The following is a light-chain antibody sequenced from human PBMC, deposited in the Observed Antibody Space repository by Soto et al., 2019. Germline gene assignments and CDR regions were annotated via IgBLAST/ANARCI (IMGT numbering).Light chain of an antibody. CDR1: ISDVGGYNY. CDR2: DVT. Sequence: QSALTQPASVSGSPGQSITISCTGTISDVGGYNYVSWYQQHPSKAPKLIIYDVTNRPSGVSDRFSGAKSGNTASLSISGLQTEDEAVYYCASYSSANTLVLFGGGTKLTVL. V-gene: IGLV2-14*03. CDR3: ASYSSANTLVL. J-gene: IGLJ2*01.